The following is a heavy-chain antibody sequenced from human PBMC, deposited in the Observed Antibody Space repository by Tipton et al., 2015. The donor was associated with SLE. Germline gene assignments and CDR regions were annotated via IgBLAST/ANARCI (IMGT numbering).Heavy chain of an antibody. CDR1: GGSIRSSRHF. Sequence: TLSLTCTVSGGSIRSSRHFWGWIRQPPGKGLEWIGHIYYGGTIYYNPSLKSRVTMSIDTSKNQFSLKLSSVTDVDTAVYYCARDRRGWYFDLWGRGTLVTVSS. D-gene: IGHD3-10*01. CDR2: IYYGGTI. CDR3: ARDRRGWYFDL. J-gene: IGHJ2*01. V-gene: IGHV4-39*07.